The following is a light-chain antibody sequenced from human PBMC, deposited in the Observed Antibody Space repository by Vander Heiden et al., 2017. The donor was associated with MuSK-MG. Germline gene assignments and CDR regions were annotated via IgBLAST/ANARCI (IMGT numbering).Light chain of an antibody. V-gene: IGLV3-25*03. CDR1: ALPKQY. Sequence: SYELTQPPSVSVSPGQPARITCSGDALPKQYAYWYQQKPGQAPVLVIYKDSERPSGIPERFSGSSSGTTVTLTISGVQAEDEADYYCQSADSSGNYVVFGGGTKLTVL. CDR3: QSADSSGNYVV. J-gene: IGLJ2*01. CDR2: KDS.